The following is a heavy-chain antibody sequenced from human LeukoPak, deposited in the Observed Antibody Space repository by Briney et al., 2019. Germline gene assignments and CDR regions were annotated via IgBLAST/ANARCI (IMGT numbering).Heavy chain of an antibody. Sequence: GGSLRLSCAASGFTFTNAWMNWVRQAPGKGLKWVGRIKSKADGETIDYAAPVKGRFTFSRDDSKNMLYLQMNSLKSEDTAVYYCSTLTSRGLSDSWGQGTLVTVSS. V-gene: IGHV3-15*07. CDR2: IKSKADGETI. J-gene: IGHJ4*02. D-gene: IGHD1-20*01. CDR3: STLTSRGLSDS. CDR1: GFTFTNAW.